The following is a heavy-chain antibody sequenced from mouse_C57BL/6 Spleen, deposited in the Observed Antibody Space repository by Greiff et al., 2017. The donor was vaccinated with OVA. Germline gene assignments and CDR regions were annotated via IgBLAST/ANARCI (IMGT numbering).Heavy chain of an antibody. J-gene: IGHJ1*03. V-gene: IGHV2-3*01. CDR1: GFSLTSYG. Sequence: VKVVESGPGLVAPSQSLSITCTVSGFSLTSYGVSWVRQPPGKGLEWLGVIWGDGCTNYHSALISRLSISKDNSKSQVFLKLNSLQTDDTATYYCAKPGVTTTDWYFDVWGTGTTVTVSS. CDR3: AKPGVTTTDWYFDV. CDR2: IWGDGCT. D-gene: IGHD2-2*01.